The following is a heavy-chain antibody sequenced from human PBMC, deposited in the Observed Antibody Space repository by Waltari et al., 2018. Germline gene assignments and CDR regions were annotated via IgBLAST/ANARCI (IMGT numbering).Heavy chain of an antibody. D-gene: IGHD3-10*01. V-gene: IGHV4-39*01. Sequence: QLQLQESGPGLVKPSETLSLTCTVSGDSISSSSSYWGWIRQPPGKGLEWIGSIFYSGSTYYNPSRKSRVTISVDTSKNRFSLKLSSVTAADTAVFYCARHDGSGTYLIPKRDWFDPWGPGTLVTVSS. CDR3: ARHDGSGTYLIPKRDWFDP. J-gene: IGHJ5*02. CDR2: IFYSGST. CDR1: GDSISSSSSY.